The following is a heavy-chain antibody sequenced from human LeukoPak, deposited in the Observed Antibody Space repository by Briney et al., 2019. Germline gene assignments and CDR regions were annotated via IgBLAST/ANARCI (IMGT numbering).Heavy chain of an antibody. V-gene: IGHV4-59*01. D-gene: IGHD1-1*01. CDR1: GGSISSYY. Sequence: PSETLSLTCTVSGGSISSYYWSWIRQPPGKGLEWIGYIYYSGSTNYNPSLKSRVTISVGTSKNQFSLKLSSVTAADTAVYYCAREGRGTGNYYGMDVWGQGTTVTVSS. CDR2: IYYSGST. J-gene: IGHJ6*02. CDR3: AREGRGTGNYYGMDV.